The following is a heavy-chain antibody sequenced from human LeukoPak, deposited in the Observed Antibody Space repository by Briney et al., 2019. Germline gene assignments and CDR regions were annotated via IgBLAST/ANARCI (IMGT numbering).Heavy chain of an antibody. D-gene: IGHD2-2*01. J-gene: IGHJ6*02. Sequence: GGSLRLSCAASGFTFSDYYMSWIRQAPGKGLEWVSYISSSGSTIYYADSVKGRFTISRDNAKNSLYLQMNSLRAEDTAVYYCAREDPYCSSTSCPYGVDVWGQGATVTVSS. CDR1: GFTFSDYY. CDR3: AREDPYCSSTSCPYGVDV. V-gene: IGHV3-11*01. CDR2: ISSSGSTI.